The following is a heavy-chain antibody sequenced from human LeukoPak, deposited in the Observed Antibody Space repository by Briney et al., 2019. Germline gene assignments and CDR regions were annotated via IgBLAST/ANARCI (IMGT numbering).Heavy chain of an antibody. CDR2: INAANGNT. V-gene: IGHV1-3*01. CDR3: ARGAPIRVAVAATFDP. CDR1: GYTFTSYG. D-gene: IGHD6-19*01. Sequence: ASVKVSCKASGYTFTSYGISWVRQAPGQRLEWMGWINAANGNTQYSQKFQGRVTITRDTSASTAYMELSSLRSEDTAVYYCARGAPIRVAVAATFDPWGQGTLVTVPS. J-gene: IGHJ5*02.